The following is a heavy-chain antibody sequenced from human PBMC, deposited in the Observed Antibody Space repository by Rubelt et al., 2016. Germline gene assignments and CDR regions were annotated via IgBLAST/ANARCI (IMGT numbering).Heavy chain of an antibody. J-gene: IGHJ4*02. CDR1: GYTFTSYA. CDR3: ARDLPTSGDWNYPMEVDY. CDR2: INAGNGNT. D-gene: IGHD1-7*01. V-gene: IGHV1-3*01. Sequence: QVQLVQSGAEVKKPGASVKVSCKASGYTFTSYAMHWVRQAPGQRLEWMGWINAGNGNTKYSQKLQGRVTITRDTAASTAYMELSSLVSEDTAVYYCARDLPTSGDWNYPMEVDYWGQGTLVTVSS.